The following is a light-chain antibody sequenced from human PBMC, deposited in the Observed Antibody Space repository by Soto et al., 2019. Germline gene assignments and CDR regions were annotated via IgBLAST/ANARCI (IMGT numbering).Light chain of an antibody. J-gene: IGKJ5*01. CDR2: DAS. V-gene: IGKV3D-20*01. CDR3: QQYNNWPRT. Sequence: PGERATLSCGASQRVTSNYLAWFQQRPGLAPRLLIYDASTRATGIPDRFSGSGSGTDFTLTISRLEPEDFAVYYCQQYNNWPRTFGQGTRLEIK. CDR1: QRVTSNY.